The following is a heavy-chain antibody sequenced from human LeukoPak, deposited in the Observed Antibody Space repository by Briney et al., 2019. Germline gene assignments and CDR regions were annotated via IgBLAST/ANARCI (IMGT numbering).Heavy chain of an antibody. J-gene: IGHJ5*02. CDR2: IYYSGST. Sequence: SETLSLTCTVSGGSISSGGYYWSWIRQHPGKGLEWIGYIYYSGSTYYNPSLKSRVTISVDTSKNQFSLKLSSVTAADTAVYYCASWTAATETEYNWSDPSGQGTLVSASS. CDR1: GGSISSGGYY. CDR3: ASWTAATETEYNWSDP. D-gene: IGHD1-14*01. V-gene: IGHV4-31*03.